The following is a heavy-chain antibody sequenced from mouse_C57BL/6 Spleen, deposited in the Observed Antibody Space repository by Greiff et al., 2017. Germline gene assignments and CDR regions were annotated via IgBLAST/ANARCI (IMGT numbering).Heavy chain of an antibody. V-gene: IGHV1-4*01. CDR3: ARYGPTVPGCFDV. CDR2: INPSSGYT. CDR1: GYTFTSYT. Sequence: VQLQQSGAELARPGASVKMSCKASGYTFTSYTMPWVKQRPGQGLEWIGYINPSSGYTKYNQKFKDKATLTADKSSSTAYMQLRSLTSEDSAVYYCARYGPTVPGCFDVWGTGTTVTVSS. D-gene: IGHD1-1*01. J-gene: IGHJ1*03.